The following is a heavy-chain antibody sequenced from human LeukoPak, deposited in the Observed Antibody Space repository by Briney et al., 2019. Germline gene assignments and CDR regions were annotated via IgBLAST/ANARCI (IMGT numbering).Heavy chain of an antibody. Sequence: GGSLRLSCAASGFTFSRNGMTWVRQAPGKGLEWVSAISGSGGSTYYADSVKGRFTISRDNSKNTLYLQMNSLRAEDTAVYYCAREGYYDILTGYLLDYWGQGTLVTVSS. CDR1: GFTFSRNG. J-gene: IGHJ4*02. D-gene: IGHD3-9*01. CDR2: ISGSGGST. CDR3: AREGYYDILTGYLLDY. V-gene: IGHV3-23*01.